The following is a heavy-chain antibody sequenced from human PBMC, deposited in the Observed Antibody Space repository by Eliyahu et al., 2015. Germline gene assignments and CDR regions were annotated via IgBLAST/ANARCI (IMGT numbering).Heavy chain of an antibody. D-gene: IGHD2-2*01. Sequence: EVQLLESGGGLVQPGGSLRLSCAAXGFXFSSYAMSWVRQAPGEGVGWGSAISGSGGSTYYADSVKGRFTTSRDNSKKTLYLQMNSLRAEDTAVYYCAKEGMGVVPAATIGDYWGQGTLVTVSS. CDR1: GFXFSSYA. CDR2: ISGSGGST. J-gene: IGHJ4*02. V-gene: IGHV3-23*01. CDR3: AKEGMGVVPAATIGDY.